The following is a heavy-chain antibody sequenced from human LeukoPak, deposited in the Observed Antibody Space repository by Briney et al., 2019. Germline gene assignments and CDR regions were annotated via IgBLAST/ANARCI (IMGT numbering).Heavy chain of an antibody. CDR2: IRPDGSGS. J-gene: IGHJ3*02. V-gene: IGHV3-74*01. D-gene: IGHD3-10*01. CDR1: GFTFRSNW. CDR3: TRGRSGANPNALDI. Sequence: PGGSLRLSCAASGFTFRSNWMHWVRQAPGKGLVWVSRIRPDGSGSNYADSVKGRFTISRDNAKNTLYLQMNGLRAEDTAIYYRTRGRSGANPNALDIWGQGTMVTVSS.